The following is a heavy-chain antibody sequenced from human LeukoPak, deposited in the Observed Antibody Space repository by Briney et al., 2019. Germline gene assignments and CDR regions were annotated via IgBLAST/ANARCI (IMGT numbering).Heavy chain of an antibody. CDR2: INHSGGT. V-gene: IGHV4-34*01. CDR1: GGSFSGYY. Sequence: SETLSLTCAVYGGSFSGYYWSWIRQPPGKGLEWIGEINHSGGTNYNPSLKSRVTISVDTSKNQFSLKLSSVTAADTAVYYCARPLDYWGQGTLVTVSS. CDR3: ARPLDY. J-gene: IGHJ4*02.